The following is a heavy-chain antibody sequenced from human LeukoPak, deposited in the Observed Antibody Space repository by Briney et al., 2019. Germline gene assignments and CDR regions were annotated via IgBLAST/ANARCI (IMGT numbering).Heavy chain of an antibody. CDR2: ISGSGGST. Sequence: GGSLRLSCAASGFTFSSYAMSWVRQAPGKGLEWVSAISGSGGSTYYADSVKGRFTISRDNSKNTLYLQMNSLRAEDTAVYYCAKSKWSCSSTSCYGVFDYWGQGTLVTVSS. CDR1: GFTFSSYA. CDR3: AKSKWSCSSTSCYGVFDY. D-gene: IGHD2-2*01. V-gene: IGHV3-23*01. J-gene: IGHJ4*02.